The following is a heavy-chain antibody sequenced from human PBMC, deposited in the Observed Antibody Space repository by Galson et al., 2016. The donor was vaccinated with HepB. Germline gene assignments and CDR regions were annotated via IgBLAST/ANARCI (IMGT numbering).Heavy chain of an antibody. CDR1: GFAFSSYD. Sequence: SLRLSCAASGFAFSSYDMNWVRQAPGKGLEWVSIISANGEAAYYTDSVKGRFTISRDNAKNSLYLQMSSLRAEDTAVYYCARGLDSNDYRDHRFDPWGQGALVTVSS. V-gene: IGHV3-48*03. D-gene: IGHD4-11*01. CDR3: ARGLDSNDYRDHRFDP. J-gene: IGHJ5*02. CDR2: ISANGEAA.